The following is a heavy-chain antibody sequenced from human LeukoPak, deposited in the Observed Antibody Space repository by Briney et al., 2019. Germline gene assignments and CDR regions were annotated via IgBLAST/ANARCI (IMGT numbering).Heavy chain of an antibody. D-gene: IGHD1-26*01. CDR1: GYSSTNYG. J-gene: IGHJ5*02. CDR3: ARVSGEWELRRNWFDP. Sequence: SVKVSCKASGYSSTNYGISWVRQAPGQGLEWMGGIIPIFGTANYAQKFQGRVTITADESTSTAYMELSSLRSEDTAVYYCARVSGEWELRRNWFDPWGQGTLVTVSS. V-gene: IGHV1-69*13. CDR2: IIPIFGTA.